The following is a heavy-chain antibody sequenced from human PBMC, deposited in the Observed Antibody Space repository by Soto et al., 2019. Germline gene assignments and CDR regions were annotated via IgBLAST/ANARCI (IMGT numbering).Heavy chain of an antibody. CDR3: EGSWT. V-gene: IGHV3-23*01. Sequence: EVQVLESGGDLVQPGGSQRLSCAASGFTIRNYAMSWVRQAPGKALEWVSGISGSSDRTYYADSVKGRFTISKDTSSNTLYLQMNSLRVEDTAVYHCEGSWTWGQGTMVTVSS. D-gene: IGHD5-12*01. CDR2: ISGSSDRT. J-gene: IGHJ3*01. CDR1: GFTIRNYA.